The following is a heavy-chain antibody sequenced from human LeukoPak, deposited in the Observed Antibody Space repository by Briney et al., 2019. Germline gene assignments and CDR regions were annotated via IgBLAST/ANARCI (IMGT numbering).Heavy chain of an antibody. CDR3: AKDGAGLGEEFDS. CDR1: GFPFRNYS. D-gene: IGHD3-16*01. V-gene: IGHV3-23*01. Sequence: PGGSLRLSCTTSGFPFRNYSMNWVRQAPGRGLQWVSAISASGRTTKYADPVKGRFTISRDNSRNTLYLHIDSLRPDDTALYFCAKDGAGLGEEFDSWGQGTLVIVSS. J-gene: IGHJ4*02. CDR2: ISASGRTT.